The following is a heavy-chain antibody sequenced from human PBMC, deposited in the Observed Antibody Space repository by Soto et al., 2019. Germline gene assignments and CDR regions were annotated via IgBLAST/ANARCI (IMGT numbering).Heavy chain of an antibody. V-gene: IGHV3-30-3*01. J-gene: IGHJ6*02. Sequence: QVQLVESGGGVVQPGRSLRLSCAASGFTFSSYAMHWVRQAPGKGLEWVAVISYDGSNKYYADSVKGRFTISRDNSKNTLYLQMNSLRAEDTAVYYCARERGLGYYYGMDVWGQGTTVTVSS. CDR2: ISYDGSNK. D-gene: IGHD3-16*01. CDR1: GFTFSSYA. CDR3: ARERGLGYYYGMDV.